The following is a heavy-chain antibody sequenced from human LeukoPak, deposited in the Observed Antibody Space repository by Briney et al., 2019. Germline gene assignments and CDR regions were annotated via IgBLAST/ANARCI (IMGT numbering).Heavy chain of an antibody. CDR1: EFTFSSYS. CDR2: ISSSSSTI. J-gene: IGHJ3*02. Sequence: QPGGSLRLSCAASEFTFSSYSMNWVRQAPGKGLEWVSYISSSSSTIYYADSVKGRFTISRDNAKNSLYLQMNSLRDEDTAVYYCARDGMVRGVIIWDAFDIWGQGTMVTVSS. CDR3: ARDGMVRGVIIWDAFDI. V-gene: IGHV3-48*02. D-gene: IGHD3-10*01.